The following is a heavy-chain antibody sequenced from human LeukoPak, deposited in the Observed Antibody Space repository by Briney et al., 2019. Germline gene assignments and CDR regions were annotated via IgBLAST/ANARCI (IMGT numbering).Heavy chain of an antibody. CDR2: ISGSSSYT. CDR3: AKSLQRCDGDCYSRRY. Sequence: PGGSLRLSCAASGFTFSSYAMSWVRQAPGKGLEWVSTISGSSSYTYYADSVKGRFTISRDNSKNTLYLQMNSLRAEDTALYYCAKSLQRCDGDCYSRRYWGQGTLVTVSS. CDR1: GFTFSSYA. J-gene: IGHJ4*02. V-gene: IGHV3-23*01. D-gene: IGHD2-21*02.